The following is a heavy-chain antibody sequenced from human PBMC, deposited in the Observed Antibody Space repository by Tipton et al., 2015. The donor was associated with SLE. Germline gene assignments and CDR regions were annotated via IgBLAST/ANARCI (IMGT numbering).Heavy chain of an antibody. CDR3: ARDREFNWAGGWYFDL. J-gene: IGHJ2*01. D-gene: IGHD3-16*01. Sequence: TLSLTCTVSGGSISSYYWSWIRQPPGKGLEWIGYIYYSGSTNYNPSLKSRVTISVDTSKNQFSLKLSSVTAADTAVYYCARDREFNWAGGWYFDLWGRGTLVTVSS. CDR1: GGSISSYY. V-gene: IGHV4-59*01. CDR2: IYYSGST.